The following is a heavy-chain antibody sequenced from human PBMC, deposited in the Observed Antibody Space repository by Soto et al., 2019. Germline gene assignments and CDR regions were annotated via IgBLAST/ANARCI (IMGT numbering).Heavy chain of an antibody. D-gene: IGHD2-21*02. J-gene: IGHJ4*02. CDR3: AKDKHMVVVTAPFDS. V-gene: IGHV3-30*18. CDR1: GFTFSSYG. Sequence: QVQLVESGGGVVQPGRSLRLSCAASGFTFSSYGMHWVRQAPGKGLEWVAVISYDGSNKYYADSVKGRFTISRDNSKNTPYLQMNSLRAEDTAVYYCAKDKHMVVVTAPFDSGGKGTLVTVSS. CDR2: ISYDGSNK.